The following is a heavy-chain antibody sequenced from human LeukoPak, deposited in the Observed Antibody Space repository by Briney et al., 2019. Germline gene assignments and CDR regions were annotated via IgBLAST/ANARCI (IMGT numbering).Heavy chain of an antibody. V-gene: IGHV1-69*04. CDR1: GGTFSSYA. CDR3: ARALAAAGTGGYYYYGMDV. J-gene: IGHJ6*02. D-gene: IGHD6-13*01. CDR2: IIPILGIA. Sequence: ASVKVSCKASGGTFSSYAISWVRQAPGQGLEWMGRIIPILGIANYAQKFQGRVTITADKSTSTAYMELSSLRSEDTAVYYCARALAAAGTGGYYYYGMDVWGQGTTVTVSS.